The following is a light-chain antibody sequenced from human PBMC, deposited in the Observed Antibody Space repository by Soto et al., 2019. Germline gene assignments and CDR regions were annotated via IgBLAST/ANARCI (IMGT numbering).Light chain of an antibody. CDR2: AAS. Sequence: DIQMTQSPTSLSASVGDRVTITCRASQGIRNFVAWYQQKPGKAPKLLIYAASTLQSGVPSRFSGSGSGTDFTLTISGLEPEDVAVYHCHQYGSSPITFGQGTRLEIK. V-gene: IGKV1-27*01. J-gene: IGKJ5*01. CDR3: HQYGSSPIT. CDR1: QGIRNF.